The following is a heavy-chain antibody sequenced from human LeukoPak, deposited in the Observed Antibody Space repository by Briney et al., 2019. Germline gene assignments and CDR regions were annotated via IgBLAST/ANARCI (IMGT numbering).Heavy chain of an antibody. CDR2: IRYDGSNK. V-gene: IGHV3-30*02. Sequence: GGSLRLSCAASGFTFSSYGMHWVRQAPGKGLEWVAFIRYDGSNKYYADSVKGRFTISRDNSKNTLYLQMNSLRAEDTAVCYCAKDLEKSLRQFDYWGQGTLVTVSS. D-gene: IGHD5-12*01. CDR3: AKDLEKSLRQFDY. J-gene: IGHJ4*02. CDR1: GFTFSSYG.